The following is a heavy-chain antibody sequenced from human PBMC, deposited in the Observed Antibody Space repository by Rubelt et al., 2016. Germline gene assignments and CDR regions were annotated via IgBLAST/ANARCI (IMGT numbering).Heavy chain of an antibody. CDR2: IYYSGIT. CDR1: GGSISSYY. Sequence: QVQLQESGPGLVKPSETLSLTCTVSGGSISSYYWSWIRQPPGKGLEWIGYIYYSGITNYNPSLKSRVTISVDTSKNQFSLNLSSVTAADTAVYFCAGIAVAGTGNWYLDLWGRGTLVTVSS. V-gene: IGHV4-59*08. D-gene: IGHD6-19*01. J-gene: IGHJ2*01. CDR3: AGIAVAGTGNWYLDL.